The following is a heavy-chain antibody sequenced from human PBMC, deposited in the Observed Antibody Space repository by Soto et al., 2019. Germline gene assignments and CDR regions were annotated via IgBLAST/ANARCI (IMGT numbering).Heavy chain of an antibody. CDR3: AREWSGGRRDGNPDKYYGMDV. V-gene: IGHV4-31*03. CDR2: IYYSGDT. Sequence: QVQLQESGPGLVKPSQPLSLTCTVSGGSISSGSFSWTWIRQHPVKGLEFFGYIYYSGDTYYNPSLRSRVIMSLDPSKNQFSLRLNSVTAADTAVYYCAREWSGGRRDGNPDKYYGMDVWGQGTKFTVSS. D-gene: IGHD2-15*01. CDR1: GGSISSGSFS. J-gene: IGHJ6*02.